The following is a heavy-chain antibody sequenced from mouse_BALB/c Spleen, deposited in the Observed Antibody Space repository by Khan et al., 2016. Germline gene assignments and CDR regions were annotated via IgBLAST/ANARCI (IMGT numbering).Heavy chain of an antibody. CDR1: GFNIKDTY. D-gene: IGHD2-4*01. CDR2: IDPANGNT. CDR3: ARSPYDYDVGFAY. Sequence: VQLQQSGAELVKPGASVKLSCTASGFNIKDTYMHWVKQRPEQGLEWIGRIDPANGNTKYDPKFQGKATITAATYSKTAHQQLSSLTSEYTACYYCARSPYDYDVGFAYWGQATLVTVSA. V-gene: IGHV14-3*02. J-gene: IGHJ3*01.